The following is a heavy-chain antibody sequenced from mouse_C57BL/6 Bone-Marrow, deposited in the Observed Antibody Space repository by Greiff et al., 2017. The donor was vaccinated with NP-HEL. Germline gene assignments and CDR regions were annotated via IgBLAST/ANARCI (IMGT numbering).Heavy chain of an antibody. J-gene: IGHJ3*01. Sequence: ELQLQQSGPELVKPGASVKISCKASGYTFTDYYMNWVKQSHGKSLEWIGDINPNNGGTSYNQKFKGKATLTVDKSSSTAYMELRSLTSEDSAVYYCAEGYGLAYWGQGTLVTVSA. CDR1: GYTFTDYY. D-gene: IGHD1-1*01. V-gene: IGHV1-26*01. CDR3: AEGYGLAY. CDR2: INPNNGGT.